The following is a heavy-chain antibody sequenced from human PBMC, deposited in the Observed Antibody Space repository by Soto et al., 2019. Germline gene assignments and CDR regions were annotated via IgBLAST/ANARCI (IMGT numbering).Heavy chain of an antibody. CDR1: GGSFSGYC. CDR2: INHSGST. CDR3: ASWLAGYCSSTSCAYGMDV. J-gene: IGHJ6*02. D-gene: IGHD2-2*01. V-gene: IGHV4-34*01. Sequence: PSETLSLTCAVYGGSFSGYCWSWIRQPPGRGLEWIGEINHSGSTNYNPSLKSRVTISVDTPKSQFSLKLSSVTAADTAVYYCASWLAGYCSSTSCAYGMDVWGQGTTVTVSS.